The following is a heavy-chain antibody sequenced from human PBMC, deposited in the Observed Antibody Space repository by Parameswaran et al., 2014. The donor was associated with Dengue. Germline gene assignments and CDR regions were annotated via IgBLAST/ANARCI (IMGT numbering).Heavy chain of an antibody. V-gene: IGHV4-34*01. CDR2: INHSGST. CDR3: ARELAAANL. D-gene: IGHD6-13*01. J-gene: IGHJ3*01. Sequence: RWIRQPPGKGLEWIGEINHSGSTNYNPSLKSRVTISVDTSKNQFSLKLSSVTAADTAVYYCARELAAANLWGQGTMVTVSS.